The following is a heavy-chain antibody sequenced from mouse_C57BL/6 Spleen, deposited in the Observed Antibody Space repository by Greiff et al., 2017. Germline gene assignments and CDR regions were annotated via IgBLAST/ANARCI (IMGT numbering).Heavy chain of an antibody. J-gene: IGHJ4*01. CDR3: ARGYDPYYYAMDY. V-gene: IGHV1-58*01. Sequence: VQLQQSGAELVRPGSSVKMSCKTSGYTFTSYGINWVKQRPGQGLEWIGYIYIGNGYTEYNEKFKCKATLTSDTSSSTSYMQLSSLTSEDAAIYFCARGYDPYYYAMDYWGQGTSVTVSS. CDR2: IYIGNGYT. D-gene: IGHD2-3*01. CDR1: GYTFTSYG.